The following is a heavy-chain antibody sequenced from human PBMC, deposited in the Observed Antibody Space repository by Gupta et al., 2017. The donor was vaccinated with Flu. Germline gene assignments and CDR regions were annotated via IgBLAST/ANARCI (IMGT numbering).Heavy chain of an antibody. J-gene: IGHJ3*02. CDR3: ARDNELGDAFDI. Sequence: VRQAPGKGLEWVSSISRSSGYIYYADSVKGRFTISRDNAKNSLYLQMNSLRAEDTAVYYCARDNELGDAFDIWGQGTMVTVSS. D-gene: IGHD3-10*01. CDR2: ISRSSGYI. V-gene: IGHV3-21*01.